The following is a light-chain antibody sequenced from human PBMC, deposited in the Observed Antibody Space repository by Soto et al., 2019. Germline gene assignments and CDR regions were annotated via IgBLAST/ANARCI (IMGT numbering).Light chain of an antibody. V-gene: IGLV2-14*01. CDR3: SSYTSTSTQV. CDR1: SSDVGGYNY. J-gene: IGLJ1*01. CDR2: EVS. Sequence: QLVLTQPASVSGSPGQSITISCTGTSSDVGGYNYVSWYQQHPGKAPKLMVYEVSYRPSGVSNRFSGSKSGNTASVTISGLQAEDEADYYCSSYTSTSTQVFGTGTKVTVL.